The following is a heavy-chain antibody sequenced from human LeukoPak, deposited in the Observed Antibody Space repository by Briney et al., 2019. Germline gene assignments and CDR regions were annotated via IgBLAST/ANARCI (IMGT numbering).Heavy chain of an antibody. D-gene: IGHD3-22*01. V-gene: IGHV4-61*08. Sequence: SQTLSLTCTVSGGSISSGDYYWSWIRQPPGKGLEWIGYIYYSGSTNYNPSLKSRVTISVDTSKNQFSLKLSSVTAADTAVYYCARALFGYSSGYYSHYFDYWGQGTLVTVSS. CDR3: ARALFGYSSGYYSHYFDY. CDR2: IYYSGST. J-gene: IGHJ4*02. CDR1: GGSISSGDYY.